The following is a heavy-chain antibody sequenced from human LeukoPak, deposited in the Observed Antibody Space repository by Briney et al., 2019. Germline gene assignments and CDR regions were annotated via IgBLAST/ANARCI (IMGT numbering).Heavy chain of an antibody. D-gene: IGHD6-13*01. V-gene: IGHV1-18*01. J-gene: IGHJ4*02. Sequence: ASVKVSCKASGYTFTSYGISWVRQAPGQGLEWMGWISAYNGNTNYAQKLQGRVPMTTDTSTSTAYMELRSLRSDDTAVYYCARTPPGIAAAGIRGFFDYWGQGTLVTVSS. CDR3: ARTPPGIAAAGIRGFFDY. CDR2: ISAYNGNT. CDR1: GYTFTSYG.